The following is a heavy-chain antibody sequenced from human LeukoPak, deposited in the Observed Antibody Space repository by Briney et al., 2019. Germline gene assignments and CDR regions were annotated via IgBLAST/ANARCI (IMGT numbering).Heavy chain of an antibody. CDR2: INPSGGST. CDR1: GYTFTNYY. J-gene: IGHJ5*02. CDR3: ARDNSIGGRGWWFDP. D-gene: IGHD4-23*01. Sequence: ASVKVSCKASGYTFTNYYMHWVRQAPGQGLEWMGLINPSGGSTSYAEKFQGRVIMTRDMSTTTDYMELSNLRSEDTAVYYCARDNSIGGRGWWFDPWGQGTLVTVSS. V-gene: IGHV1-46*01.